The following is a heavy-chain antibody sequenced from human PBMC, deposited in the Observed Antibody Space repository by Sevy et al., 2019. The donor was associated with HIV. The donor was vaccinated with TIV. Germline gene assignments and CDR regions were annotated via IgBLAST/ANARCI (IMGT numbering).Heavy chain of an antibody. CDR2: IKQDGSEK. D-gene: IGHD6-13*01. CDR3: ARDQTGYSSSWYYYYYGMDV. V-gene: IGHV3-7*03. J-gene: IGHJ6*02. Sequence: GGSLRLSCAASGFTFSSYWMSWVRQAPGEGLEWVANIKQDGSEKYYVDSVKGRFTISRDNAKNSLYLQMNSLRAEDTAVYYCARDQTGYSSSWYYYYYGMDVWGQGTTVTVSS. CDR1: GFTFSSYW.